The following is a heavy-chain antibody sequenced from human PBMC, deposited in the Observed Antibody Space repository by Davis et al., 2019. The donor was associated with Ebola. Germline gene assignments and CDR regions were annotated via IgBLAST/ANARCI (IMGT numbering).Heavy chain of an antibody. V-gene: IGHV1-18*04. Sequence: ASVKVSCKASGYTFTSYGITWVRQAPGQGLEWMGLINPHNGNTNYAQNVQGRFTLTTDTSTSTAYMEVGSLRSDDTAVYYCARALFPTTSDHWGQGTLVTVSS. CDR2: INPHNGNT. CDR1: GYTFTSYG. CDR3: ARALFPTTSDH. J-gene: IGHJ4*02. D-gene: IGHD1-1*01.